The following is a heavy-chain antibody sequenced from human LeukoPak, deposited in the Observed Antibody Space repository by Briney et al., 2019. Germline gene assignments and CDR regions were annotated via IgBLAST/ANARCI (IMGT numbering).Heavy chain of an antibody. CDR1: GFTFSSYA. D-gene: IGHD6-13*01. V-gene: IGHV3-23*01. Sequence: PGGSLRLSCAASGFTFSSYAMSWVRQAPGKGLEWVSGISASGGSTYYADSVKGRFTISRDNSKNTEYLQMNSLRAEDTAIYYCAKGKVSYSSTWYGDYWGQGTPVTVSS. CDR3: AKGKVSYSSTWYGDY. CDR2: ISASGGST. J-gene: IGHJ4*02.